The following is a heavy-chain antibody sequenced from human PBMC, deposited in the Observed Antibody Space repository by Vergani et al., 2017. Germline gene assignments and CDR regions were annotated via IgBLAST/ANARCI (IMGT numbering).Heavy chain of an antibody. V-gene: IGHV3-23*01. D-gene: IGHD3-10*01. CDR2: ISGYGDNT. CDR1: GFTFSAYA. CDR3: AKDVRPGRWFLECFDF. Sequence: EVQFLESGGGLVQPGGSLRLSCEASGFTFSAYAMSWVRQAPGKGLEWVSAISGYGDNTYSADSVKGRFTISRDNSKNILYLQMNNLRAEDTAVYYCAKDVRPGRWFLECFDFWGQGTLVTVSS. J-gene: IGHJ4*02.